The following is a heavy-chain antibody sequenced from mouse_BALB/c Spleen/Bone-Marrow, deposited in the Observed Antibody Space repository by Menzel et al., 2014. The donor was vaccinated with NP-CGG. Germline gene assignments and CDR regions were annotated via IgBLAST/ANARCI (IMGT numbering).Heavy chain of an antibody. CDR2: IWAGGST. Sequence: QVQLKESGPGLVAPSQSLSITCTVSGFSLTSYGVHWVRQPPGKGLEWLGVIWAGGSTNYNSALMSRLSISKDNSKSQVFFKMNSLQTDDSAMYYCARDGLYGNYAMDYWGQGTSVTVSS. CDR1: GFSLTSYG. J-gene: IGHJ4*01. D-gene: IGHD2-1*01. V-gene: IGHV2-9*02. CDR3: ARDGLYGNYAMDY.